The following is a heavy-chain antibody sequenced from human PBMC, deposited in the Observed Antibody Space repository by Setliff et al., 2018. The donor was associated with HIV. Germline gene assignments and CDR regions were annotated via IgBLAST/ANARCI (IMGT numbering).Heavy chain of an antibody. J-gene: IGHJ4*02. Sequence: GESLKISCKGSQYTFTTYRIGWVSQVPGRGLEWIALIYPSDSNIYYSPSFQDQVTISVEKSIATAYLQWSSLKTSDTAMYFCARLPYYVSGGVFDHWGKGTLVTVSS. CDR3: ARLPYYVSGGVFDH. CDR2: IYPSDSNI. V-gene: IGHV5-51*01. CDR1: QYTFTTYR. D-gene: IGHD3-10*01.